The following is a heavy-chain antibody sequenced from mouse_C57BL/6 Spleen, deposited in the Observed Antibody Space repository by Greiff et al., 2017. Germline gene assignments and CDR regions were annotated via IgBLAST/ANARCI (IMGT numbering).Heavy chain of an antibody. V-gene: IGHV5-4*01. CDR2: ISDGGSYT. D-gene: IGHD2-10*01. CDR3: ARDLPAYRGAMDY. CDR1: GFTFSSYA. J-gene: IGHJ4*01. Sequence: EVKVEESGGGLVKPGGSLKLSCAASGFTFSSYAMSWVRQTPEKRLEWVATISDGGSYTYYPDNVKGRFTISRDNAKNNLYLQMSHLKSEDTAMYYCARDLPAYRGAMDYWGQGTSVTVSS.